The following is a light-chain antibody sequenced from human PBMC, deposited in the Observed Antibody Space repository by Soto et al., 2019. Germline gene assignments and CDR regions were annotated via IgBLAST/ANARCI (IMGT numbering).Light chain of an antibody. CDR1: QSVSSI. V-gene: IGKV3-15*01. CDR3: QHYNKWALET. J-gene: IGKJ1*01. CDR2: GAS. Sequence: EIVMTQSPATLPVSPGERATLSCRASQSVSSILSWYQQNAGHAPRLLNCGASSGAAGTPGRFSGSGARKEFTITISRQQAEDVAFYCCQHYNKWALETFGQGTKVDIK.